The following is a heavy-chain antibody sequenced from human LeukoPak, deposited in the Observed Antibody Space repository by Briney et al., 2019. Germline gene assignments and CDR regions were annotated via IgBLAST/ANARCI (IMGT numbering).Heavy chain of an antibody. CDR3: ARDARTIIAVAGTFDD. Sequence: GGSLRLSCAASGFTVSSNYMSWVRQAPGKGLEWVSVIYSGGSTYYADSVKGRFTISRDNSKNTLYLQMNSLRAEDTAVYYCARDARTIIAVAGTFDDWGQGTLVTVSS. CDR2: IYSGGST. J-gene: IGHJ4*02. CDR1: GFTVSSNY. D-gene: IGHD6-19*01. V-gene: IGHV3-53*05.